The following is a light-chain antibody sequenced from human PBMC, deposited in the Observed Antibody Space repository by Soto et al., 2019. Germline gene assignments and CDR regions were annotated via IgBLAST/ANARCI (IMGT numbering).Light chain of an antibody. Sequence: QSALTQPASVSGSPGQSITISCTGTSSDVGGYNYVSWYQQHPGKAPKLMIYDVSNRPSGVSNRFSGSKSGNTASLTISGLQAGDEADHYCSSYTSSSTLVVFGGGTKLTVL. CDR1: SSDVGGYNY. V-gene: IGLV2-14*01. CDR2: DVS. J-gene: IGLJ2*01. CDR3: SSYTSSSTLVV.